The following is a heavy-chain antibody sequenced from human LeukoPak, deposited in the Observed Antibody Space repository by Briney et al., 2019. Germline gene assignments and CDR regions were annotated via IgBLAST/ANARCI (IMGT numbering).Heavy chain of an antibody. Sequence: PGGSLRLSCAASGFTFSSYGMHWVRQAPGKGLEWVSAISGSGGSTYYADSVKGRFTISRDNSKNTLYLQMNSLRAEDTAVYYCAKAALLRLGEFPFDYWGQGTLVTVSS. V-gene: IGHV3-23*01. CDR3: AKAALLRLGEFPFDY. J-gene: IGHJ4*02. D-gene: IGHD3-16*01. CDR2: ISGSGGST. CDR1: GFTFSSYG.